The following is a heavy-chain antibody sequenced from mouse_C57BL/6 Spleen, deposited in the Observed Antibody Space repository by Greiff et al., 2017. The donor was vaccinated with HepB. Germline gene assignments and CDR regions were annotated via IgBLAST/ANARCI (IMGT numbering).Heavy chain of an antibody. CDR2: INPNNGGT. CDR3: ARAGSSYWYFDV. CDR1: GYTFTDYN. Sequence: EVQVVESGPELVKPGASVKMSCKASGYTFTDYNMHWVKQSHGKSLEWIGYINPNNGGTSYNQKFKGKATLTVNKSSSTAYMELRSLTSEDSAVYYCARAGSSYWYFDVWGTGTTVTVSS. D-gene: IGHD1-1*01. V-gene: IGHV1-22*01. J-gene: IGHJ1*03.